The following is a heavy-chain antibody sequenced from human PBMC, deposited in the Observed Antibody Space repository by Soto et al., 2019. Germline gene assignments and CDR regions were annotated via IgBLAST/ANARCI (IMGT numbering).Heavy chain of an antibody. CDR3: AKDTRWLDHFDY. CDR1: GFTFSSYG. CDR2: ISYDGSNK. D-gene: IGHD6-19*01. V-gene: IGHV3-30*18. Sequence: GGSLRLSCAASGFTFSSYGMHWVRQAPGKGLEWVAVISYDGSNKYYADSVKGRFTISRDNSKNTLYLQMNSLRAEDTAVYYCAKDTRWLDHFDYWGQGTLVTVSS. J-gene: IGHJ4*02.